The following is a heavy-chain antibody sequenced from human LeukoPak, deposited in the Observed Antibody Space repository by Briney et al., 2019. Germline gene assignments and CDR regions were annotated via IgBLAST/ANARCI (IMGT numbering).Heavy chain of an antibody. CDR3: ARDRGIAEADSFDP. Sequence: KPGASVKVSCKASGYTYTTDGISWVRQAPGQGLEWMGWIDTYSGKTNYAQKFQGRVTMTSDTSTSTAYMELRSLRSDDTAVYYCARDRGIAEADSFDPWGQGTLVTVSS. CDR1: GYTYTTDG. V-gene: IGHV1-18*01. D-gene: IGHD6-13*01. J-gene: IGHJ5*02. CDR2: IDTYSGKT.